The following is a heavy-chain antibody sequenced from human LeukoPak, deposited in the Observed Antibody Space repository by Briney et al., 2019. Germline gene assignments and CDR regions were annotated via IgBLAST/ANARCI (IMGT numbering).Heavy chain of an antibody. CDR3: ASSSRGVRTFDY. V-gene: IGHV4-59*01. CDR2: IYYSGST. CDR1: GGSISSYY. Sequence: SETLSLTCTVPGGSISSYYWSSIRQPPGKGLEWIGYIYYSGSTNYNPSLKSRVTISVDTSKNQFSLKLSSVTAADTAVYYCASSSRGVRTFDYGGQGTLVTVSS. J-gene: IGHJ4*02. D-gene: IGHD1-1*01.